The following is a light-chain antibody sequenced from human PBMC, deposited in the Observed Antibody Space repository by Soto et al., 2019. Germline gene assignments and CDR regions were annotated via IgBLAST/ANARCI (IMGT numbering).Light chain of an antibody. CDR1: QSVSSE. Sequence: DIQMTQSPSSVSASVGDRVTITCRASQSVSSELAWYQQKAGKAPKLLIYAASSLQSGVPSRFSGSGSGTDFTLTISSLHPEHFPPYYCQHANALPIPFRPGPRLQIK. CDR2: AAS. CDR3: QHANALPIP. J-gene: IGKJ5*01. V-gene: IGKV1-12*01.